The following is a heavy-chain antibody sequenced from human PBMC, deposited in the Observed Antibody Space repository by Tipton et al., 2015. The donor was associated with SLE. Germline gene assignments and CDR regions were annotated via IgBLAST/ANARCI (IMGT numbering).Heavy chain of an antibody. Sequence: SLRLSCAASGFTFSSFAMHWVRQTPGKGLEWLAFIWFDGRNTNYADSVKGRFTISRDNSKDTLYLQMDGLRVEDTAVYYCARDLGLLRFLEWSPDYWGQGTLVTVSS. CDR3: ARDLGLLRFLEWSPDY. J-gene: IGHJ4*02. CDR2: IWFDGRNT. V-gene: IGHV3-33*01. CDR1: GFTFSSFA. D-gene: IGHD3-3*01.